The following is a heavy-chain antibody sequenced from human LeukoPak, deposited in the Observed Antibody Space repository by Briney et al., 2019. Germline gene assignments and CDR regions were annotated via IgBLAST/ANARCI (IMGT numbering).Heavy chain of an antibody. V-gene: IGHV1-2*06. Sequence: ASXKVSCKASGYTFTGYYMHWVRPAPGQGVEWMGRITPNSGGTNYAQKFQGRVTMTRDTSISTAYMELSRLRSDDTAVYYCARASIAVADDDAFDIWGQGTMVTVSS. J-gene: IGHJ3*02. CDR1: GYTFTGYY. CDR2: ITPNSGGT. D-gene: IGHD6-19*01. CDR3: ARASIAVADDDAFDI.